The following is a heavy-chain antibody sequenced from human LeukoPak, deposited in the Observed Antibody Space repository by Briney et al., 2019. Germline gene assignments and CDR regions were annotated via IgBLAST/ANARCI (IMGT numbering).Heavy chain of an antibody. Sequence: PGGSLRLSCAASGFTFSDYYMSWIRQAPGEGLEWVSYISSSGSTIYYADSVKGRFTISRDNAKNSLYLQMNSLRAEDTAVYYCARDSIAVASTWYFDLWGRGTLVTVSS. CDR3: ARDSIAVASTWYFDL. V-gene: IGHV3-11*01. CDR1: GFTFSDYY. D-gene: IGHD6-19*01. CDR2: ISSSGSTI. J-gene: IGHJ2*01.